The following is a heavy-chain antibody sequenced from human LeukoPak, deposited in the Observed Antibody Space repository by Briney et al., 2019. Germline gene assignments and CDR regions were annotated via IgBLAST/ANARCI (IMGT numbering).Heavy chain of an antibody. CDR1: GFTFSSYG. D-gene: IGHD6-13*01. Sequence: GGSLRLSRAASGFTFSSYGMHWVRQAPGKGLEWVAVIWYDGSNKYYADSVKGRFTISRDNSKNTLNLQMNSLRAEDTAVYYCARSGAYSSSWKYYFDYWGQGTLVTVSS. J-gene: IGHJ4*02. CDR2: IWYDGSNK. CDR3: ARSGAYSSSWKYYFDY. V-gene: IGHV3-33*01.